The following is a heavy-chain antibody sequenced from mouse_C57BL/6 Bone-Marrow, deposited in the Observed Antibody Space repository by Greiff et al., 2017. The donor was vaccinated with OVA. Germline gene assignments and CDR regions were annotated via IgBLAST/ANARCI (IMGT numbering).Heavy chain of an antibody. CDR1: GFNIKDDY. Sequence: DVKLVESGAELVRPGASVKLSCTASGFNIKDDYMHWVKQRPEQGLEWIGWIDPENGDTEYASKFQGKATITADTSSNTAYLQLSSLTSEDTAVYYCTLEGNSYWYFDVWGTGTTVTVSS. J-gene: IGHJ1*03. V-gene: IGHV14-4*01. CDR2: IDPENGDT. D-gene: IGHD5-2*01. CDR3: TLEGNSYWYFDV.